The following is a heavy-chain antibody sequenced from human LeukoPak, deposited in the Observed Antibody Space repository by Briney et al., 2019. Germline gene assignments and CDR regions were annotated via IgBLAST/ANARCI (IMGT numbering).Heavy chain of an antibody. Sequence: ASVTVSCKASGYTFTSYGISWVRQAPGQGLEWMGWISAYNGNTNYAQKLQGRVTMTTDTSTSTAYMELRSLRSDDTAVYYCARRRDTAMAGQNWFDPWGQGTLVTVSS. D-gene: IGHD5-18*01. V-gene: IGHV1-18*01. J-gene: IGHJ5*02. CDR2: ISAYNGNT. CDR3: ARRRDTAMAGQNWFDP. CDR1: GYTFTSYG.